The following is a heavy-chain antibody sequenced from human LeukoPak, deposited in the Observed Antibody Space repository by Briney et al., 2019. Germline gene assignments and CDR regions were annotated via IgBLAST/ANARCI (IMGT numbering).Heavy chain of an antibody. Sequence: SETLSLTCTVSGGSISSSSYYWGWIRQPPGKGLEWIGSIYYSGSTYYNPSLKSRVTISVDTSKNQFSLKLSSVTAADTAVYYCARGGVTPLRYWGQGTLVTVSS. J-gene: IGHJ4*02. D-gene: IGHD2-21*02. CDR2: IYYSGST. V-gene: IGHV4-39*07. CDR3: ARGGVTPLRY. CDR1: GGSISSSSYY.